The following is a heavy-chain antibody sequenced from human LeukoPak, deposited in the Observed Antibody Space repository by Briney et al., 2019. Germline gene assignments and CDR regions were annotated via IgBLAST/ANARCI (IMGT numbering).Heavy chain of an antibody. D-gene: IGHD5-12*01. J-gene: IGHJ4*02. CDR2: ISGSGGAT. V-gene: IGHV3-23*01. Sequence: PGGSLRLSCAASGFTFSIYAMSWVRHAPGKGLEWVSVISGSGGATYYADSVKGRFTISRDNSRNTLYLQMNSVRAEDTAVYYCAKDGVATITFDYWGQGTLVTVSS. CDR3: AKDGVATITFDY. CDR1: GFTFSIYA.